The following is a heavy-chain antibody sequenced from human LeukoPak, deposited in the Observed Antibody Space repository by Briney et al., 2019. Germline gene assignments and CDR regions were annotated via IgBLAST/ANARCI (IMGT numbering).Heavy chain of an antibody. D-gene: IGHD6-19*01. J-gene: IGHJ6*03. V-gene: IGHV1-18*01. CDR2: ISAYNGNT. Sequence: ASVKVSCKASGYTFTSYGISWVRQAPGQGLEWMGWISAYNGNTNYAQKLQGRATMTTDTSTSTAYMDLRSLRSDDTAVYYCARTHSSGWYSVGYYYMDVWGKGTTVTVSS. CDR3: ARTHSSGWYSVGYYYMDV. CDR1: GYTFTSYG.